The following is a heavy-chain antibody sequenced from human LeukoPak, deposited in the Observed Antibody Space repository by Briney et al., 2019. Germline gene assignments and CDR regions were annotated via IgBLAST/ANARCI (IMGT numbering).Heavy chain of an antibody. CDR2: IYYSGST. J-gene: IGHJ4*02. CDR3: ASSRGSTIIGGFYFDY. CDR1: GGSISSGGYY. D-gene: IGHD5/OR15-5a*01. Sequence: SETLSLTCTVSGGSISSGGYYWSWIRQHPGKGLEWIGYIYYSGSTYYNPSPKSRVTISVDTSKNQFSLKLSSVTAADTAVYYCASSRGSTIIGGFYFDYWGQGTLVTVSS. V-gene: IGHV4-31*03.